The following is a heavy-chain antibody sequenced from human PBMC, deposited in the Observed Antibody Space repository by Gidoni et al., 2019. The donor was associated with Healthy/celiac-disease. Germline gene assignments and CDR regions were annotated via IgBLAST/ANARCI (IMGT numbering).Heavy chain of an antibody. V-gene: IGHV3-23*01. D-gene: IGHD4-17*01. CDR3: AKEEGRAVTKPRFGHQWDY. J-gene: IGHJ4*02. CDR2: ISGSGGST. Sequence: EVQLLESGGGLVQPGGSLRLSCAASGFTFSSYAMSWVRQAPGKGLEWVSAISGSGGSTYYADSVKGRFTISRDNSKNTLYLQMNSLRAEDTAVYYCAKEEGRAVTKPRFGHQWDYWGQGTLVTVSS. CDR1: GFTFSSYA.